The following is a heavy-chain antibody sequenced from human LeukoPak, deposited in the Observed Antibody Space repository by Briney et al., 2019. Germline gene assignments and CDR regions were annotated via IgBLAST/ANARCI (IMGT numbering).Heavy chain of an antibody. CDR3: ARAGGIAVADSFDY. CDR1: GYTFTGYY. J-gene: IGHJ4*02. D-gene: IGHD6-19*01. CDR2: INPNSGGT. Sequence: ASVKVSCKASGYTFTGYYMHWVRQAPGQGLEWMGWINPNSGGTNYAQKFQGRATMTRDTSISTAYMELSRLRSDDTAVYYCARAGGIAVADSFDYWGQGTLVTVSS. V-gene: IGHV1-2*02.